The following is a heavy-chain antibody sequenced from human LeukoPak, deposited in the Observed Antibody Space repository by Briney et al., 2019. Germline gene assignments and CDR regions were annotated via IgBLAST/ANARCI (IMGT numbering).Heavy chain of an antibody. CDR1: GFTFSSYA. V-gene: IGHV3-7*03. CDR2: INQDGNKK. Sequence: PGRSLRLSCAASGFTFSSYAMHWVRQAPGKGLEWVAHINQDGNKKYYVDSVKGRFTIFRDNAKNSLYLQMNSVRAEDTAVYYCATGDYGVHGDYWGQGILVTVSS. J-gene: IGHJ4*02. CDR3: ATGDYGVHGDY. D-gene: IGHD4/OR15-4a*01.